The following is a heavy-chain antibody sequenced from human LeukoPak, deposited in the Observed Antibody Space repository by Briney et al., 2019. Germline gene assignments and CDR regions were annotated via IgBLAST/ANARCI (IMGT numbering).Heavy chain of an antibody. CDR2: MNPNSGNT. CDR3: ARGSERDYYYYYGMDV. J-gene: IGHJ6*02. CDR1: GYTFTSYD. Sequence: ASVKVSCKASGYTFTSYDINWVRQATGQGLEWMGWMNPNSGNTDYAQKFQGRVTMTGTTSISTAYMELSSLRSEDTAVYYCARGSERDYYYYYGMDVWGQGTTVTVSS. V-gene: IGHV1-8*01. D-gene: IGHD1-26*01.